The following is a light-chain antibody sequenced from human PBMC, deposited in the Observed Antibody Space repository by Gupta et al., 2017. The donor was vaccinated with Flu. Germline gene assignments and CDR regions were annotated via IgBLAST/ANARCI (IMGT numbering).Light chain of an antibody. Sequence: DVVMTPSPLSLPVALGQPASISCRSSQGLVYSDGNTYLHWFQQRPGQSPRRLIYQASYRDSGVPDRFSGSGSGTDFTLNISRVQAEDVGIYFCRQGDNWPWAFGQGTKVEIK. V-gene: IGKV2-30*01. CDR1: QGLVYSDGNTY. CDR3: RQGDNWPWA. J-gene: IGKJ1*01. CDR2: QAS.